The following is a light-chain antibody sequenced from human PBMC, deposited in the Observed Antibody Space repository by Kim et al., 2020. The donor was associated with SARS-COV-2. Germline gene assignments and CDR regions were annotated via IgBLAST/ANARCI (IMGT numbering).Light chain of an antibody. Sequence: LGQTVSITCQGDSLRNYYASWYQQKPRQAPVVVIYGRNDRPPGIPDRFSGSNSGNTASLTITGAQAEDEADYYCNSRDSSGNHLVFGGGTQLTVL. CDR2: GRN. V-gene: IGLV3-19*01. J-gene: IGLJ3*02. CDR3: NSRDSSGNHLV. CDR1: SLRNYY.